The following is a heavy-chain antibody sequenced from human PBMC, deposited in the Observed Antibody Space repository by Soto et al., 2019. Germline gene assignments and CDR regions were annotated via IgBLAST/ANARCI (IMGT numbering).Heavy chain of an antibody. V-gene: IGHV3-30-3*01. D-gene: IGHD2-21*02. CDR2: ISYDGSNK. CDR3: ARGGVTDAFDI. CDR1: GFTFSSYA. J-gene: IGHJ3*02. Sequence: QVQLVESGGGVVQPGRSLGLSCAASGFTFSSYAMHWVRQAPGKGLEWVAVISYDGSNKYYADSVKGRFTISRDNSKNTLYLQMNSLRAEDTAVYYCARGGVTDAFDIWGQGTMVTVSS.